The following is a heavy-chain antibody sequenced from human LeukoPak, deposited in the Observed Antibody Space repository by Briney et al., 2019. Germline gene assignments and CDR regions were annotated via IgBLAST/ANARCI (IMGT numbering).Heavy chain of an antibody. CDR1: GFTFDDYA. CDR2: ISWDGGST. V-gene: IGHV3-43D*04. CDR3: AKDRYCSSTSCYSYMDV. D-gene: IGHD2-2*02. Sequence: GGSLRLSCAASGFTFDDYAMHWVRQAPGKGLEWVSLISWDGGSTYYADSGKGRFTISRDNSKNSLYLQMNSLRAEDTALYYCAKDRYCSSTSCYSYMDVWGKGTTVTVSS. J-gene: IGHJ6*03.